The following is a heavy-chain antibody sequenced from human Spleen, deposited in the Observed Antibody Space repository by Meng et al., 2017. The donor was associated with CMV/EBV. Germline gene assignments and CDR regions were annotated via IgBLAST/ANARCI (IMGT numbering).Heavy chain of an antibody. D-gene: IGHD5-12*01. Sequence: GSLRLSCTVSGGSISSSSYYWGWIRQPPGKGLEWIGSIYYSGSTYYNPSLKSQVTISIDTSKNQFSLRLRSVTAADTAVYYCARDVPLSDTSGYYFDYWGQGMLVTVSS. V-gene: IGHV4-39*07. J-gene: IGHJ4*02. CDR2: IYYSGST. CDR1: GGSISSSSYY. CDR3: ARDVPLSDTSGYYFDY.